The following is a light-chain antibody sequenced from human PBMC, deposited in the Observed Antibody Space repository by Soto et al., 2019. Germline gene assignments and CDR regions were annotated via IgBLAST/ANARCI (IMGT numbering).Light chain of an antibody. CDR1: QDISTW. J-gene: IGKJ5*01. CDR2: AAS. V-gene: IGKV1-12*01. CDR3: QQADSLPLVT. Sequence: DIQNTQSPSSLSASVGDRVTITCRASQDISTWLAWYQQKPGKAPKLLIYAASSLFSGVPSRFSGSGSGTDFTLTISSLQPEDFATYYCQQADSLPLVTFGQGTRLEIK.